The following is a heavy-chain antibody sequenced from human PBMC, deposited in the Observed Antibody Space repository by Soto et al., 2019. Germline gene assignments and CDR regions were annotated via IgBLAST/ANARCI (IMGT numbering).Heavy chain of an antibody. CDR3: ADIAVSHTGDY. CDR1: GFTLINAW. V-gene: IGHV3-15*01. Sequence: EVQLVESGGGLVKPGGPLRLSCAASGFTLINAWMNWVRKAPGKGLEWVGGIKTKTEGGIIDYAAPVKGRFTISRDDSKNTLYLQMDSLKAEDTAVYYCADIAVSHTGDYWGQGTLVTVSS. CDR2: IKTKTEGGII. J-gene: IGHJ4*02. D-gene: IGHD6-19*01.